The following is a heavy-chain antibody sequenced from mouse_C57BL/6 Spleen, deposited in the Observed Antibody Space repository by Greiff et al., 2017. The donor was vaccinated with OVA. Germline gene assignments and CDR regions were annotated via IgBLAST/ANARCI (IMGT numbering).Heavy chain of an antibody. CDR3: ARAGGFTGAMDY. CDR1: GYAFSSYW. CDR2: IYPGDGDT. D-gene: IGHD1-1*01. J-gene: IGHJ4*01. V-gene: IGHV1-80*01. Sequence: QVQLQQSGAELVKPGASVKISCKASGYAFSSYWMNWVKQRPGKGLEWIGQIYPGDGDTNYNGKFKGKATLTADKSSSSAYMQLSSLTSEDSAVYFCARAGGFTGAMDYWGQGTSVTVSS.